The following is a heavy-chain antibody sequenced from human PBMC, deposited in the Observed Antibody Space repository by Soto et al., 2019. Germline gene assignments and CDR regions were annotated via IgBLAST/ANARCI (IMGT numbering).Heavy chain of an antibody. CDR3: GSLLGIKFDY. Sequence: SETLSLTCTVSGGSISSSSYYWGWIRQPPGKGLEWIGTIYYSGTTNYNPSVKSRVTISVDTSQNQFSLTLNSLTAADTAVYYSGSLLGIKFDYWGQGALVTVSS. CDR1: GGSISSSSYY. CDR2: IYYSGTT. V-gene: IGHV4-39*01. J-gene: IGHJ4*02. D-gene: IGHD3-10*01.